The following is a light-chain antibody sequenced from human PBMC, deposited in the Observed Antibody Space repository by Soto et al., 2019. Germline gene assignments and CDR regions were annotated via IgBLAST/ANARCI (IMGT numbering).Light chain of an antibody. CDR1: SSDVGGYNY. CDR2: EVS. J-gene: IGLJ1*01. V-gene: IGLV2-8*01. CDR3: SSYAGSKNFEGDV. Sequence: QSALTQPPSASGSPGQSVTISCTGTSSDVGGYNYVSWYQQHPGKAPKLMIYEVSKRPSGVPDRFSGSKSGNTASLTVSGLQAEDEADYYCSSYAGSKNFEGDVFGTGTKLTVL.